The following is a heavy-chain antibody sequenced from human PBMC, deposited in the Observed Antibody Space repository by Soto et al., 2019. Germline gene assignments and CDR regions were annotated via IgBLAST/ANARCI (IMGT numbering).Heavy chain of an antibody. J-gene: IGHJ5*02. CDR2: IYHSGTT. CDR3: ARSDCYGVCRGKWLDP. D-gene: IGHD2-21*02. V-gene: IGHV4-4*02. Sequence: QVQLQESGPGLVKPSGTLPLTCAVSGGSISSDDWWTWVRQTPGKGLEGIGEIYHSGTTNYNPSLMSRVTIAVDKAKSQFSLRLDSVTAADTAVYYCARSDCYGVCRGKWLDPWGQGILVTVSS. CDR1: GGSISSDDW.